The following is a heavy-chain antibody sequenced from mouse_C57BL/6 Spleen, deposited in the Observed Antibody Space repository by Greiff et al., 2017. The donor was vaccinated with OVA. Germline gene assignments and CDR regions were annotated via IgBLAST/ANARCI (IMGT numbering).Heavy chain of an antibody. CDR1: GFTFSSYA. CDR3: TRVTTVVARYFDV. J-gene: IGHJ1*03. CDR2: ISSGGDYI. D-gene: IGHD1-1*01. V-gene: IGHV5-9-1*02. Sequence: EVKLVESGAGLVKPGGSLKLSCAASGFTFSSYAMSWVRQTPEKRLEWVAYISSGGDYIYYADTVKGRFTISRDNARNTLYLQMSSLKSEDTAMYYCTRVTTVVARYFDVWGTGTTVTVSS.